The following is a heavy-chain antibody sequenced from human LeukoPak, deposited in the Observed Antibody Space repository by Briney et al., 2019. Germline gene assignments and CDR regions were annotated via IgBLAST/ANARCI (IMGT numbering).Heavy chain of an antibody. CDR3: ATAPQRYSSGWYGDY. J-gene: IGHJ4*02. CDR1: GYTLTELS. CDR2: FDPEDGET. D-gene: IGHD6-19*01. Sequence: ASVKVSCKVSGYTLTELSMHWVRQAPGKGLGWMGGFDPEDGETIYAQKFQGRVTMTEDTSTDTAYMELSSLRADDTAVYYCATAPQRYSSGWYGDYWGQGTLVTVSS. V-gene: IGHV1-24*01.